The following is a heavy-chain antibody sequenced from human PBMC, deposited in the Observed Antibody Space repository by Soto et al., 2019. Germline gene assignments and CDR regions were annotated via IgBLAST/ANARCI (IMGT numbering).Heavy chain of an antibody. CDR2: ISSSGSTI. J-gene: IGHJ6*02. V-gene: IGHV3-48*03. D-gene: IGHD5-18*01. CDR3: ARELSHTAFYGMDV. CDR1: GFTFSSYE. Sequence: GGSLRLSCAASGFTFSSYEMNWVRQAPGKGLEWVSYISSSGSTIYYADSVKGRFTISRDNAKNSLYLQMNSLRAEDTAVYYCARELSHTAFYGMDVWGQGTTVTVSS.